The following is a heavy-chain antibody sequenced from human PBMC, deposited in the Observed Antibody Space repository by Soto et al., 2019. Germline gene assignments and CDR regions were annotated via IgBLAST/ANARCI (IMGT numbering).Heavy chain of an antibody. V-gene: IGHV3-30-3*01. Sequence: QVQLVESGGGVVQPGRSLRLSCAASGFTFSSYAMHWVRQAPGKGLEWVAVISYDGSNKYYADSVKGRFTISRDNSKNTLYLQMNSLRAEDTAVYYCATPYCSGGSCYFPFDIWGQGTMVTVSS. J-gene: IGHJ3*02. CDR2: ISYDGSNK. CDR1: GFTFSSYA. CDR3: ATPYCSGGSCYFPFDI. D-gene: IGHD2-15*01.